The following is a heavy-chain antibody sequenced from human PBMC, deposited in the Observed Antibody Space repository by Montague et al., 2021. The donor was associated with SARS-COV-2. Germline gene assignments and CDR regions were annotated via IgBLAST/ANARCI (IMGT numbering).Heavy chain of an antibody. Sequence: SLRLSCAASGFTVSRNYMGWVRQAPGKGLEWVSVIFGGGSTNYADSVKGRFTISRDISQNTLYLQMNSLRAEDMAVYCSAKGGTSYFYGMDVWGQGTTVTVSS. V-gene: IGHV3-66*01. D-gene: IGHD1-26*01. J-gene: IGHJ6*02. CDR3: AKGGTSYFYGMDV. CDR1: GFTVSRNY. CDR2: IFGGGST.